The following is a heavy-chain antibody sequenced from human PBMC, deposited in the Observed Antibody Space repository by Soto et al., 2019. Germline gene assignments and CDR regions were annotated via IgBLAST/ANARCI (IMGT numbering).Heavy chain of an antibody. CDR1: GFSLSHPRMS. J-gene: IGHJ4*02. CDR2: ISSSDAK. D-gene: IGHD5-18*01. V-gene: IGHV2-26*01. CDR3: ARMLGYGYDY. Sequence: QVTLKESGPVLVKPTETLTLTCTVSGFSLSHPRMSVGWIRQPPGKALEWLAHISSSDAKSYNTSLQTRLIISQDASKSQVALILTNVDPVDTATYYCARMLGYGYDYWGQGTLVTVSS.